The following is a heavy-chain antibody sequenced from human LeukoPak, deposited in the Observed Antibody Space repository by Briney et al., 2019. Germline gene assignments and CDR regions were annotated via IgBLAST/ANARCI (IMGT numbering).Heavy chain of an antibody. CDR3: ARGRMEYFDY. CDR2: IYYSGST. J-gene: IGHJ4*02. Sequence: SETLSLTCTVSGGSISSSSYYWGWIRQPPGTGLEWIGSIYYSGSTYYNPSLKSRVTISVDRSKNQFSLKLSSVTAADTAVYYRARGRMEYFDYWGQGTLVTVSS. CDR1: GGSISSSSYY. V-gene: IGHV4-39*07. D-gene: IGHD1-1*01.